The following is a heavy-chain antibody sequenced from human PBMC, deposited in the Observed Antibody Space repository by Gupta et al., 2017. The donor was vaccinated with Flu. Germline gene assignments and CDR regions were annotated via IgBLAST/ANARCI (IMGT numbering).Heavy chain of an antibody. CDR2: ISDDGSTK. D-gene: IGHD3-22*01. CDR1: GFPFSDYG. CDR3: AKDLYFYGRSGPFDY. Sequence: QVQLVESGGGVVQPGRSLRLSCAASGFPFSDYGMHWVRQAPGKGLEWVAVISDDGSTKYYAASVKGRFTSSRDNSKNTLYLQMNSLRAEDTAVYYCAKDLYFYGRSGPFDYWGQGTLVTVSS. J-gene: IGHJ4*02. V-gene: IGHV3-30*18.